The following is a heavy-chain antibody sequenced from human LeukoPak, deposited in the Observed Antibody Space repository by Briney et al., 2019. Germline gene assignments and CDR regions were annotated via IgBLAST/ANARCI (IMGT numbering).Heavy chain of an antibody. D-gene: IGHD3-22*01. J-gene: IGHJ4*02. CDR2: INRSGST. Sequence: PSETLSLTCAVYGGSFSGYYWSWIRQPPGEGLEWIGEINRSGSTKFNPSLKSRVTMSIDTSKTQFSLRLSSLTAADTAVYYCARLRGYHYDRSGYQLPYYFDYWGLGTPVTVSS. CDR3: ARLRGYHYDRSGYQLPYYFDY. V-gene: IGHV4-34*01. CDR1: GGSFSGYY.